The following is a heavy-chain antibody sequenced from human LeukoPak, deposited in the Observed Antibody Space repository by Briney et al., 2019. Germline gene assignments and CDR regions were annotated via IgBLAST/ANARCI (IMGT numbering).Heavy chain of an antibody. V-gene: IGHV3-74*01. Sequence: GGSLRLSCAASGFTFSSYWMHWVRQAPGKGLVWVSRINSDGSTTTYADSVKGRFTISRDNAKNTLYLQMNSLRAEDTAVYYCAAAGDYYYYYGMDVWGQGTTVTVSS. J-gene: IGHJ6*02. CDR2: INSDGSTT. CDR1: GFTFSSYW. D-gene: IGHD6-13*01. CDR3: AAAGDYYYYYGMDV.